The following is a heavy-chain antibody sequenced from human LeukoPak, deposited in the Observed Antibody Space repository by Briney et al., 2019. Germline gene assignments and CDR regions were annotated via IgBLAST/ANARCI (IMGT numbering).Heavy chain of an antibody. CDR2: ISGDGSST. J-gene: IGHJ6*03. CDR3: ARRHDYYYYMDV. CDR1: GFTFSSYG. Sequence: GGSLRLSCAASGFTFSSYGMNWVRQAPGKGLEWVSVISGDGSSTYYADSVKGRFTISRDNSKNTLYLQMNSLRAEDTALYYCARRHDYYYYMDVWGKGTTVTVSS. V-gene: IGHV3-23*01.